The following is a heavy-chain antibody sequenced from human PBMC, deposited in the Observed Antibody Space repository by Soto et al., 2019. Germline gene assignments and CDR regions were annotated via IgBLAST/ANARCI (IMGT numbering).Heavy chain of an antibody. V-gene: IGHV3-11*01. Sequence: GGSLRLPCATSGFTLSDYHMSWLRQAPGKGLEWVASIRPRGTSTQYADSVKGGFTISRDNAKNAPYLHVNSPRAESRAGSSCARAGKRRAADFDYWRQGSQVSVSS. CDR2: IRPRGTST. J-gene: IGHJ4*02. CDR3: ARAGKRRAADFDY. CDR1: GFTLSDYH. D-gene: IGHD6-13*01.